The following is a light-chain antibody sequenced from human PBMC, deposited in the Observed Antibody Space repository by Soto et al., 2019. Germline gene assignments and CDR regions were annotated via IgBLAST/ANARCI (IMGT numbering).Light chain of an antibody. Sequence: DIQLTQSPASLSASVGDRVTITCRASQSISNFLNWYQQKPGQAPKLLISSASNVQSGVPSRFSGRGSGTEFTLTISGLQPEDSASYCCQQSYNFPRPFGQGTKADIK. CDR3: QQSYNFPRP. CDR2: SAS. V-gene: IGKV1-39*01. CDR1: QSISNF. J-gene: IGKJ1*01.